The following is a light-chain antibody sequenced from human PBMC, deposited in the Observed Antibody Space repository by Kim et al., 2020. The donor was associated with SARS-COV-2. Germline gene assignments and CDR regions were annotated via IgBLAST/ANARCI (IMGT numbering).Light chain of an antibody. CDR1: QSVSSGY. CDR3: AQYHTVTRT. V-gene: IGKV3-20*01. CDR2: AAS. J-gene: IGKJ1*01. Sequence: EIVLTQSPSTLSLSPGERATLSCRASQSVSSGYLSWYQQKPGQPPRLLIYAASSRANVIPDKFSGAGSETDFSLTISRLEPEDFALYFCAQYHTVTRTFGLGTKVYIK.